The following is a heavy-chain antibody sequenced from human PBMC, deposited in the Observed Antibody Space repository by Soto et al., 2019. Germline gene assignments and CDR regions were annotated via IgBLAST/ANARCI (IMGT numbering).Heavy chain of an antibody. CDR2: ISYDGSNK. V-gene: IGHV3-30*18. J-gene: IGHJ5*02. CDR3: AKNGQYSSSSALFDP. D-gene: IGHD6-6*01. Sequence: QVQLVESGGGVVQPGRSLRLSCAASGFTFSSYGMHWVRQAPGKGLEGVAVISYDGSNKYYADSVKGRFTISRDNSKNTLYLQMNSLRAEDTAVYYCAKNGQYSSSSALFDPWGQGTLVTVSS. CDR1: GFTFSSYG.